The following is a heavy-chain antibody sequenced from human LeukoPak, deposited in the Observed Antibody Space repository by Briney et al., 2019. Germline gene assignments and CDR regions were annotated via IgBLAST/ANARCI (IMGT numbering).Heavy chain of an antibody. J-gene: IGHJ4*02. Sequence: PSETLSLTCAVYGGSLSNYYWSWVRQPPGKGLEWIGEITHHGRTNYNPSLKSRVTISRDTSKNQFSLKMNSVPAADTALYYCAPIYGDYSDFDSWGQGTLVTVSS. CDR3: APIYGDYSDFDS. CDR1: GGSLSNYY. V-gene: IGHV4-34*01. CDR2: ITHHGRT. D-gene: IGHD4-17*01.